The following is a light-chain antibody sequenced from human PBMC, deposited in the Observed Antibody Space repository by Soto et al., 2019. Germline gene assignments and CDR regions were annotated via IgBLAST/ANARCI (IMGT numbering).Light chain of an antibody. CDR2: EAS. V-gene: IGLV2-18*01. CDR3: SLYTRENTYV. Sequence: QSVLTQPPSVSGSPGQSVTISCTGTSTDVVTYNRVSWYQQPPATAPKLIVYEASNRPSGVPDRFSGSKSGNTASLTISGLQAADEADYYCSLYTRENTYVFGTGTKVTVL. J-gene: IGLJ1*01. CDR1: STDVVTYNR.